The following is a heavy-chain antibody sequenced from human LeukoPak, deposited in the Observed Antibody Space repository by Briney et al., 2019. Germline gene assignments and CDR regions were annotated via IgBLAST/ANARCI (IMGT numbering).Heavy chain of an antibody. Sequence: ASVKVSCKASGGTFSSYAISWVRQAPGQGLEWMGRIIPILGIANYAQKFQGRVTITADKSTSTAYMELSSLRSEDTAVYYCARDSPEMATMILHWGQGTLVTVSS. CDR2: IIPILGIA. CDR3: ARDSPEMATMILH. D-gene: IGHD5-24*01. J-gene: IGHJ4*02. CDR1: GGTFSSYA. V-gene: IGHV1-69*04.